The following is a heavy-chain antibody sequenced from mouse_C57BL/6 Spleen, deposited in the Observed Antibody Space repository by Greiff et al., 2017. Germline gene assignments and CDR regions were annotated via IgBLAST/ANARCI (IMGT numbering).Heavy chain of an antibody. CDR1: GFTFSNYW. CDR2: IRLKSDNYAT. J-gene: IGHJ2*01. V-gene: IGHV6-3*01. D-gene: IGHD1-1*01. CDR3: TYYYYVFDY. Sequence: EVKVEESGGGLVQPGGSMKLSCVASGFTFSNYWMNWVRQSPEKGLEWVAQIRLKSDNYATHYAESVKGRFTISRDDSKSSVYLQMNNLRAEDTGIYYCTYYYYVFDYWGQGTTLTVSS.